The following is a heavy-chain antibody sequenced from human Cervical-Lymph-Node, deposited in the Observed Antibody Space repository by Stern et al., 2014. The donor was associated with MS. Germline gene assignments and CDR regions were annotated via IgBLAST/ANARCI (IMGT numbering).Heavy chain of an antibody. J-gene: IGHJ5*02. Sequence: VQLVQSGGGLVQPGGSLRLSCEASGFTFSSYSMNWVRQAPGKGLEWVSYISSSSSTIYYADYVKGRFTISRDNAKNSLYLQMNSLRDEDTAVYYCAREDELGGTAWGQGTLVTVSS. CDR1: GFTFSSYS. D-gene: IGHD1-14*01. CDR2: ISSSSSTI. V-gene: IGHV3-48*02. CDR3: AREDELGGTA.